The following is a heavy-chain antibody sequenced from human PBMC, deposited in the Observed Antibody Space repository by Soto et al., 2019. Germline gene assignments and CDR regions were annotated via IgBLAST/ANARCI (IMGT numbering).Heavy chain of an antibody. D-gene: IGHD3-10*01. CDR3: ARVTSMVRGVIDNWFDP. CDR2: IIPMYGPA. CDR1: GGTSSSYA. J-gene: IGHJ5*02. V-gene: IGHV1-69*01. Sequence: QVPLVQSGAEVKKPGSSVTVSCKASGGTSSSYAIHWVRQAPGQGLEWMGGIIPMYGPAKYAQRFQGRDTITADESTTTVYMELTSLTSQDTAVYYCARVTSMVRGVIDNWFDPWGHGTLVTVSS.